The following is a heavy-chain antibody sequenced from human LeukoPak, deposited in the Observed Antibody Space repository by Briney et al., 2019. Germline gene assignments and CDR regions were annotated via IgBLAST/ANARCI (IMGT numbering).Heavy chain of an antibody. CDR1: GFTFSSYS. CDR2: ITRSSSAR. D-gene: IGHD1-26*01. CDR3: ATQWELHPAF. J-gene: IGHJ4*02. V-gene: IGHV3-48*01. Sequence: GGSLRLSCAASGFTFSSYSMNWVRQAPGKGLEWVSYITRSSSARYYADSVKGRFTISRDNAKNSLYLQMNSLRAEDTAVYYCATQWELHPAFWGQGTLDTVSS.